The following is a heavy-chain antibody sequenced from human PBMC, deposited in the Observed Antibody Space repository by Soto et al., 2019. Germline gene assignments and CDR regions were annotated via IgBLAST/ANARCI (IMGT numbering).Heavy chain of an antibody. CDR2: IYSGGSA. J-gene: IGHJ6*02. Sequence: GGSLRLSCAASGFTVSSNYMSWVRQAPGKGLEWVSVIYSGGSAYYADSVKGRFTISRDNSKNTLYLQMNSLRAEDTAVYYCARERGVTTNYYYYGMDVWGQGTTVTVSS. D-gene: IGHD2-21*02. CDR1: GFTVSSNY. V-gene: IGHV3-53*01. CDR3: ARERGVTTNYYYYGMDV.